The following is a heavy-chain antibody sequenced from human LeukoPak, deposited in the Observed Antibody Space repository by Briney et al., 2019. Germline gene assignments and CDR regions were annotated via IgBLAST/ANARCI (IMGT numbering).Heavy chain of an antibody. CDR2: FDPEDAET. CDR3: ATWGSAFDI. D-gene: IGHD7-27*01. J-gene: IGHJ3*02. CDR1: GYTLTELS. Sequence: ASVKVSCKVSGYTLTELSMHWVRQAPGKGLKWMGGFDPEDAETVYAQQFQGRVTMTEDTSTDTAYMELTSLRSEDAGVYYCATWGSAFDIWGQGTMVTVSS. V-gene: IGHV1-24*01.